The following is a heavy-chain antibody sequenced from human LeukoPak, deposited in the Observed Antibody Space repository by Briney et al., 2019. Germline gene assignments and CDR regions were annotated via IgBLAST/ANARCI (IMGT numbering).Heavy chain of an antibody. J-gene: IGHJ4*02. D-gene: IGHD2/OR15-2a*01. Sequence: GGSLRLSCAASGFTFSSYGMIWVRQAPGKGLEWVGRIKSNADGGTPDYAAPARGRFTISRDDSKNTLYLQMNSLKTEDTAVYYCTTFYHEYSPYWGRGTLVTVSS. CDR1: GFTFSSYG. V-gene: IGHV3-15*01. CDR2: IKSNADGGTP. CDR3: TTFYHEYSPY.